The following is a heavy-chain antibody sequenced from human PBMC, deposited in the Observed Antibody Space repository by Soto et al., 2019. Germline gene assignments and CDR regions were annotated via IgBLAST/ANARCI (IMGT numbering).Heavy chain of an antibody. V-gene: IGHV3-30*18. CDR3: AKGLVVATTYLQR. J-gene: IGHJ1*01. Sequence: QVQLVESGGGVVQPGRSLRLSCAASGFTFSSYGMHWVRQAPGKGLEWVAVISYDGSDKYYADSVKGRFTISRDNSNNTLYLRMDSLRAEETAVYYCAKGLVVATTYLQRWGQGILVTVSS. D-gene: IGHD2-15*01. CDR1: GFTFSSYG. CDR2: ISYDGSDK.